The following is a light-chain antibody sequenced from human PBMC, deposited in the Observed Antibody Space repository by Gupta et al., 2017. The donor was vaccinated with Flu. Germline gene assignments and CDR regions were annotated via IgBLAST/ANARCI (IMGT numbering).Light chain of an antibody. Sequence: EIVLTQSPAPLSLSPGERATLSCRASERVSSSYLAWYQQKPGQAPRLLIYAASSRATGIPDRFSGSGSGADFTLTIISLEPEDFAVYYCHQYGYSPPWTFGQGTKVEI. CDR3: HQYGYSPPWT. CDR1: ERVSSSY. J-gene: IGKJ1*01. CDR2: AAS. V-gene: IGKV3-20*01.